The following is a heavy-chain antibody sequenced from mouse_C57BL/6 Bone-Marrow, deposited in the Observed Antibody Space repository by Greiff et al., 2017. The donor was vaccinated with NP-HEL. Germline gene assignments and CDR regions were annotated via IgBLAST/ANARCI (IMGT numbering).Heavy chain of an antibody. V-gene: IGHV14-4*01. J-gene: IGHJ4*01. CDR2: IDPENGDT. Sequence: EVKLMESGAELVRPGASVKLSCTASGFNIKDDYMHWVKQRPEQGLEWIGWIDPENGDTEYASKFQGKATITADTSSNTAYLQLSSLTSEDTAAPEGYYYAMDYWGQGTSVTVSS. CDR3: YYYAMDY. CDR1: GFNIKDDY.